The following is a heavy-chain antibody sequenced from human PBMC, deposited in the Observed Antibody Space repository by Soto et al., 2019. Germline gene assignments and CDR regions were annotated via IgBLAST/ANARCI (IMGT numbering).Heavy chain of an antibody. CDR2: ISYDGSNK. J-gene: IGHJ5*02. CDR3: AKTLRWWFDP. V-gene: IGHV3-30*18. CDR1: GFTFSSYG. Sequence: QVQLVESGGGVVQPGRSLRLSCVASGFTFSSYGMHWVRQAPGKGLEWVAVISYDGSNKYYADSVKGRFTISRDNSKNTLYLQMNSLRAEDTAVYYCAKTLRWWFDPWGQGTLVTVSS.